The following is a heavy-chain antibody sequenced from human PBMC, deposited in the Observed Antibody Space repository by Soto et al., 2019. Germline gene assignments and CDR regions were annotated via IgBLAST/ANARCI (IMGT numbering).Heavy chain of an antibody. Sequence: ASVKVSCKASGYTFTSYGITWVRQAPGQGLEWMGWISAYNGNTNYAQKLQGWVTMTRDTSISTAYMELSRLRSDDTAVYYCATSIAVAGTVFAFDYWGQGTLVTVSS. V-gene: IGHV1-18*01. CDR1: GYTFTSYG. J-gene: IGHJ4*02. CDR2: ISAYNGNT. CDR3: ATSIAVAGTVFAFDY. D-gene: IGHD6-19*01.